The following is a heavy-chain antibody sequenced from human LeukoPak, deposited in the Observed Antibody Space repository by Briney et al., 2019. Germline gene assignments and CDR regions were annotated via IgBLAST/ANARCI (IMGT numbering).Heavy chain of an antibody. Sequence: KPSETLSLTCTVSGGSISSGSYYWSWIRQPAGKGLEWIGRIYASGSTDYNPSLKSRVTISVDTSKNQFSLKLSSVTAADTAVYYCARAEGYVTAPQFDPWGQGTLVTVSS. CDR2: IYASGST. CDR3: ARAEGYVTAPQFDP. V-gene: IGHV4-61*02. J-gene: IGHJ5*02. CDR1: GGSISSGSYY. D-gene: IGHD1-1*01.